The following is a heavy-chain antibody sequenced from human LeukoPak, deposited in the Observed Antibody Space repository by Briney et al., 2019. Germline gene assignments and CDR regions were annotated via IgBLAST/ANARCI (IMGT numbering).Heavy chain of an antibody. D-gene: IGHD2-2*01. J-gene: IGHJ6*03. Sequence: GTSLRLSCAASGFTFISYAIHWVRQAPGKGLEWVAVISFHGTDSFYADSVKGRFTISRDNSKNTLYLQMSSLRSDDTAVYYCARAYCSSTSCYDYYYYYYMDVWGKGTTVTISS. CDR3: ARAYCSSTSCYDYYYYYYMDV. CDR1: GFTFISYA. V-gene: IGHV3-30*04. CDR2: ISFHGTDS.